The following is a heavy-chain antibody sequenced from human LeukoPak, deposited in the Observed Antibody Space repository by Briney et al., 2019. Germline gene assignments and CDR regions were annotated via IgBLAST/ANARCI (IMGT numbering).Heavy chain of an antibody. CDR1: GYTFIGYY. J-gene: IGHJ4*02. V-gene: IGHV1-2*02. CDR2: INPNSGGT. Sequence: ASVKVSCKASGYTFIGYYIYWVRQAPGQGLEWMGWINPNSGGTNYAQNFQGRVTMTRDTSISTAYMELSRLTSDDTAVYYCARELDLYFFDYWSQGTLVTVSS. D-gene: IGHD3-9*01. CDR3: ARELDLYFFDY.